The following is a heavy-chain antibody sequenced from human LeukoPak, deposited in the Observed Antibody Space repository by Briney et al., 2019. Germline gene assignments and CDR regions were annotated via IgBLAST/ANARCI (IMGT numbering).Heavy chain of an antibody. CDR1: GVSISSYY. Sequence: LETLSLTCTVSGVSISSYYWSWIRPPPGKGLEWIVDIYYSENTNYNSSLKSRVTISEDTSKNQFSLNLTSVTAADTAVYYCAGGNFYDSSGHPYHFHYWGQGTLVTVPS. J-gene: IGHJ4*02. CDR3: AGGNFYDSSGHPYHFHY. D-gene: IGHD3-22*01. V-gene: IGHV4-59*01. CDR2: IYYSENT.